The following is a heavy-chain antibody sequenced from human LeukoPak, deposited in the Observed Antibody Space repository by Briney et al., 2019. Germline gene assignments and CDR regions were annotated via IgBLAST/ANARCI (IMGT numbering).Heavy chain of an antibody. CDR1: GFTLSKCA. D-gene: IGHD5-24*01. CDR3: ARVSGLVGDGYDYWGYFDL. Sequence: GGSLRLSCAASGFTLSKCAMSWVRQAPGKGLEWVSLISGSGGSTDYADSVKGRFTISRDNLGNLVYLHMNVLGAEDTAVYYCARVSGLVGDGYDYWGYFDLWGQGTLVTVSS. CDR2: ISGSGGST. J-gene: IGHJ4*02. V-gene: IGHV3-23*01.